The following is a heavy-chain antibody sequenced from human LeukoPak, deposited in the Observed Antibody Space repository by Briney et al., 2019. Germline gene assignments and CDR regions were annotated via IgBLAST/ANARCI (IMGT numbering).Heavy chain of an antibody. Sequence: PGGSLRLSCEASGFNFKNYEMNWVRQAPGKGLEWVSYIDTSGSSIYYADSVKGRFTISRDNSKNTLYLQMNSLRAEDTAVYYCAKDSVGALDYWGQGTLVTVSS. CDR3: AKDSVGALDY. CDR2: IDTSGSSI. D-gene: IGHD1-26*01. V-gene: IGHV3-48*03. CDR1: GFNFKNYE. J-gene: IGHJ4*02.